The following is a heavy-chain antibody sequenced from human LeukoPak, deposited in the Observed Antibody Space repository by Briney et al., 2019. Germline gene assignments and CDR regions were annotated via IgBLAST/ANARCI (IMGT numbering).Heavy chain of an antibody. CDR3: ARESYGDHVPFDY. CDR1: GFTFSSYW. Sequence: GSLRLSCAASGFTFSSYWMSWVRQAPGKGLEWVANIKQDGSEKYYVDSVKGRFTISRDNAKNSLYLQMNSLRAEDTAVYYCARESYGDHVPFDYWGQGTLVTVSS. D-gene: IGHD4-17*01. J-gene: IGHJ4*02. CDR2: IKQDGSEK. V-gene: IGHV3-7*01.